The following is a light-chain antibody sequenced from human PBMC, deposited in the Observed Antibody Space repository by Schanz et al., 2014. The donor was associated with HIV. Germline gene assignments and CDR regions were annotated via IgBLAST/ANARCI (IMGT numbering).Light chain of an antibody. CDR3: QVWDTRDHGQ. Sequence: SSELTQPPSVSVAPGKTAMIPCGGDNIEGYSVHWYQQKPGQAPMLVIYYDNDRPSGIPARFSGANSGNTATLTISRVEAGDEADYYCQVWDTRDHGQFGGGTKLTVL. CDR1: NIEGYS. V-gene: IGLV3-21*04. J-gene: IGLJ2*01. CDR2: YDN.